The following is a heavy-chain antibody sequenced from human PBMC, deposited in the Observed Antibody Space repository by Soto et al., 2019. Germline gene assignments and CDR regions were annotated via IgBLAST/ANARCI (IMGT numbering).Heavy chain of an antibody. Sequence: GSSVKVSCKASGYTFTSYYMHWVRQAPGQGLEWMGIINPSGGSTSYAQKFQGRVTMTRDTSTSTVYIELSSLRSEDTAVYYCARDRPIDDFWSGYDYWGQGTLVTVSS. D-gene: IGHD3-3*01. J-gene: IGHJ4*02. CDR3: ARDRPIDDFWSGYDY. CDR2: INPSGGST. CDR1: GYTFTSYY. V-gene: IGHV1-46*01.